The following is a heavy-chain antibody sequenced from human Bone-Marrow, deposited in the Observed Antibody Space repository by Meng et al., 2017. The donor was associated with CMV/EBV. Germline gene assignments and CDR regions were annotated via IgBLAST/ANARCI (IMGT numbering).Heavy chain of an antibody. D-gene: IGHD1-26*01. CDR2: ISSSSSYR. J-gene: IGHJ4*02. V-gene: IGHV3-21*01. Sequence: GGSLRLSCAASGFTFSSYSMHWVRQAPGKGLEWVSSISSSSSYRYYADSVKGRFTIPRDNAKNSLYLQLKSLRAEDTAVYYCARSGGPLEGDYWGQGTLVSVSS. CDR3: ARSGGPLEGDY. CDR1: GFTFSSYS.